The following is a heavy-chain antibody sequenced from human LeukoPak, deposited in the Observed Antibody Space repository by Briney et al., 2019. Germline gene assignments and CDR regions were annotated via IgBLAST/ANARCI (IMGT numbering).Heavy chain of an antibody. CDR1: GGSISSSSYY. CDR2: IYYSGRT. J-gene: IGHJ4*02. Sequence: SETLSLTCTVSGGSISSSSYYWGWIRQSPGKGLEWIGSIYYSGRTHYNPSLKSRVTISVDMSKNQFSLKLSSVTAADTAVYYCATLSMVRGSARKPYYFDYWGQGTLVTVSS. V-gene: IGHV4-39*07. D-gene: IGHD3-10*01. CDR3: ATLSMVRGSARKPYYFDY.